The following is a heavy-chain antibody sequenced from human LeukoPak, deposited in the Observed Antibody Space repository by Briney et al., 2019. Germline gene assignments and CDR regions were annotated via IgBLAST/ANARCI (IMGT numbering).Heavy chain of an antibody. D-gene: IGHD1-26*01. CDR2: MYSHGLT. CDR1: GFSVSSTY. Sequence: GGSLRLSCAASGFSVSSTYMSWVRQAPGKGLEWVSLMYSHGLTSYGDSVRGRFTISRDTSKNTLHLQMNSLRAEDTAIYYCVRDIGSYPPEKWGRGTLVTVSS. CDR3: VRDIGSYPPEK. J-gene: IGHJ4*02. V-gene: IGHV3-53*01.